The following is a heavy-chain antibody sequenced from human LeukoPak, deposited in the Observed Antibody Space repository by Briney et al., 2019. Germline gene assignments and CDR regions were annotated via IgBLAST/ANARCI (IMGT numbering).Heavy chain of an antibody. CDR2: IGGSGGRT. Sequence: GGSLRLSCAASGFTVSRNYMSWVRQAPGKGLEWVSTIGGSGGRTHYADSVKGRFTISRDNSKNTLYLQMNSLRADDTAVYYCAKASGYTYAYPFDYWGQGTLVTVSS. CDR3: AKASGYTYAYPFDY. V-gene: IGHV3-23*01. CDR1: GFTVSRNY. D-gene: IGHD5-18*01. J-gene: IGHJ4*02.